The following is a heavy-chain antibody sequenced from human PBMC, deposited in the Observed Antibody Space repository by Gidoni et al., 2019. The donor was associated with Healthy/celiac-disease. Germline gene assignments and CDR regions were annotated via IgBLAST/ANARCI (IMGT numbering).Heavy chain of an antibody. Sequence: EVQLVESGGGLVKPGGSLRLSCAASGFTFSSYSMNWVRQAPGKGLEWVSSISSSSSYIYYADSVKGRFTISRDNAKNSLYLQMNSLRAEDTAVYYCARDGEYSSFHDYWGQGTLVTVSS. CDR3: ARDGEYSSFHDY. D-gene: IGHD6-6*01. V-gene: IGHV3-21*01. J-gene: IGHJ4*02. CDR1: GFTFSSYS. CDR2: ISSSSSYI.